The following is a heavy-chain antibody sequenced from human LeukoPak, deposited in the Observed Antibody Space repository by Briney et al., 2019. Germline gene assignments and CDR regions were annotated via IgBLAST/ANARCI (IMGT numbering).Heavy chain of an antibody. CDR3: ARVAGIPAATNWFDP. J-gene: IGHJ5*02. CDR1: GGTFISYA. Sequence: GASVKVSCKASGGTFISYAISWVRQAPGQGLEWMGGIIPIFGTANYAQKFQGRVTITADESTSTAYMELSSLRSEDTAVYYCARVAGIPAATNWFDPWGQGTLVTVSS. CDR2: IIPIFGTA. D-gene: IGHD2-2*01. V-gene: IGHV1-69*13.